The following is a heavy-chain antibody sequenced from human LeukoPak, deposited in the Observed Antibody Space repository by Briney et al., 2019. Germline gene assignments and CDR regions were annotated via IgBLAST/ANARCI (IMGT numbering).Heavy chain of an antibody. CDR3: ARTRSGLTPYYFDY. Sequence: SETLSLTCAVYGGSFSGYYWSWIRQPPGKGLEWIGEINHSGSTNYNPSLKSRVTIPVDTSKNQFSLKLSSVTAADTAVYYCARTRSGLTPYYFDYWGQGTLVTVSS. D-gene: IGHD6-19*01. CDR2: INHSGST. J-gene: IGHJ4*02. CDR1: GGSFSGYY. V-gene: IGHV4-34*01.